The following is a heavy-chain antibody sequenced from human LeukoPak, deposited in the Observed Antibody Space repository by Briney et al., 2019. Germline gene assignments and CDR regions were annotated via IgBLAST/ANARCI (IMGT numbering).Heavy chain of an antibody. V-gene: IGHV6-1*01. D-gene: IGHD2-15*01. CDR2: TYYRSKWSN. CDR3: ARAPIGGWYFDL. CDR1: GDSVSSNNAA. Sequence: SQTLSLTCAISGDSVSSNNAARNWIRQSPSRGLEWLGRTYYRSKWSNDYAVSVKSRITINPDTSQNQFSLQLNSLTPEDTAVYYCARAPIGGWYFDLWGRGTLVTVSS. J-gene: IGHJ2*01.